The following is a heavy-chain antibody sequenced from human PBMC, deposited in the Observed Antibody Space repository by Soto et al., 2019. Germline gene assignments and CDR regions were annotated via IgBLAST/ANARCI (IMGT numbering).Heavy chain of an antibody. J-gene: IGHJ4*02. CDR3: ARDRVGNFDY. V-gene: IGHV4-4*08. D-gene: IGHD1-26*01. CDR2: ISYSGST. CDR1: GDSISSYY. Sequence: SETLSLTCTVSGDSISSYYWNWIRQPSGKGPEWTGYISYSGSTNYNPSLKSRVTIYVDTSKNQFSLKLNSVTAADTAVYYCARDRVGNFDYWGQGTLVTV.